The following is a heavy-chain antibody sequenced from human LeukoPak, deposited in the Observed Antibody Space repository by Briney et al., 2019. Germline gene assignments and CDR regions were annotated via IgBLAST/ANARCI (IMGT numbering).Heavy chain of an antibody. J-gene: IGHJ4*02. CDR2: IYSGGST. CDR1: GFTVSSNY. CDR3: ARARGYYDSSGYYSGFGSYDY. Sequence: GGSLRLSCAASGFTVSSNYMSWVRQAPGKGLEWVSVIYSGGSTYYADSVKGRFTISRDNSKNTLYLQMNSLRAEDTAVYYCARARGYYDSSGYYSGFGSYDYWGQGTLVTVSS. D-gene: IGHD3-22*01. V-gene: IGHV3-53*01.